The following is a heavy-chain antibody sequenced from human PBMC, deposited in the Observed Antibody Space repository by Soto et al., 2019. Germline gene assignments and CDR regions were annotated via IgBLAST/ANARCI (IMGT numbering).Heavy chain of an antibody. CDR3: ARWVEVSLDYFDS. D-gene: IGHD1-20*01. CDR1: GGSMSNGYYY. CDR2: IYHSGRT. Sequence: QVQLQESGPGLVKPSQTLSLTCTVSGGSMSNGYYYWSWVRQNPGKGLEWIGHIYHSGRTYYNPSLKSRVGILVDTPKNQFSLNLNSVTAADTAVYYCARWVEVSLDYFDSWGQGTPVTVSS. V-gene: IGHV4-31*03. J-gene: IGHJ4*02.